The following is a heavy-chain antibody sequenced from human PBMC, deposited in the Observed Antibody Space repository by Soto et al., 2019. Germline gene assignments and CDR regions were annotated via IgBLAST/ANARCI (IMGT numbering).Heavy chain of an antibody. D-gene: IGHD3-9*01. CDR1: GFTFSSYA. CDR3: ARVIPAVDYDILTGYYSDY. CDR2: ISYDGSNR. Sequence: PGGSLRLSCAASGFTFSSYAMHWVRQAPGKGLEWVAVISYDGSNRYYADSVKGRFTISRDNSKNTLYLQMNSLRAEDTAVYYCARVIPAVDYDILTGYYSDYWGQGTLVTVSS. J-gene: IGHJ4*02. V-gene: IGHV3-30-3*01.